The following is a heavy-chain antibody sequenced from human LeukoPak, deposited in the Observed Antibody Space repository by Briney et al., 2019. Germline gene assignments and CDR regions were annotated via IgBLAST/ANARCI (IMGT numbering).Heavy chain of an antibody. CDR3: ARLKYGNNYFDY. CDR2: IDWDDDK. J-gene: IGHJ4*02. CDR1: GFSLSTSGMR. V-gene: IGHV2-70*04. Sequence: SGPALVKPTQTLTLTCTFSGFSLSTSGMRVSWFRQPPGKALEWLARIDWDDDKFYNSTLETRLTISKDTSKNQVVLTMTNMDPVDTATYYCARLKYGNNYFDYWGQGILVTVSS. D-gene: IGHD2/OR15-2a*01.